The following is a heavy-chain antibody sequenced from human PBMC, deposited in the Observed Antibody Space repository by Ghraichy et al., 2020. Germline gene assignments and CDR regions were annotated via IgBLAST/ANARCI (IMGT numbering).Heavy chain of an antibody. CDR3: ARSGGSYS. V-gene: IGHV3-74*01. J-gene: IGHJ5*02. CDR2: TNNDGSRI. D-gene: IGHD2-15*01. CDR1: GITFGTYW. Sequence: GGSLRLSCEASGITFGTYWMHWVRQVPGKGLVWVSRTNNDGSRINYAESVRGRFTISRDDAKNTLFLEMNSLRDEDTGVYYCARSGGSYSWRKGTLVTVAS.